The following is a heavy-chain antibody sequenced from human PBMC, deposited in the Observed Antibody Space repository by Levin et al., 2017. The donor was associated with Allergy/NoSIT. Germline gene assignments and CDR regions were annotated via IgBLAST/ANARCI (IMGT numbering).Heavy chain of an antibody. D-gene: IGHD1-26*01. CDR2: IYYSGST. V-gene: IGHV4-39*01. CDR3: VNSGSYPGAYFDY. J-gene: IGHJ4*02. Sequence: SQTLSLTCTVSGGSISSSSYYWGWIRQPPGKGLEWIGSIYYSGSTYYNPSLKSRVTISVDTSKNQFSLKLSSVTAADTAVYYCVNSGSYPGAYFDYWGQGTLVTVSS. CDR1: GGSISSSSYY.